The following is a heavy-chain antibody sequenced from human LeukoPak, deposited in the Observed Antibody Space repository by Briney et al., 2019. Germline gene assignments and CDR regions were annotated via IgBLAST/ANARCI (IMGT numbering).Heavy chain of an antibody. CDR3: ARSSGTTYYYDYYMDV. CDR1: GYTFTSYG. CDR2: ISAYNGNT. J-gene: IGHJ6*03. V-gene: IGHV1-18*01. Sequence: GAAVKVSCKASGYTFTSYGISWVRQAPGQGLEWMGWISAYNGNTNYAQKLQGRVTMTTDTSTSTAYMELRSLRSDDTAVYYCARSSGTTYYYDYYMDVWGKGTTVTVSS. D-gene: IGHD1/OR15-1a*01.